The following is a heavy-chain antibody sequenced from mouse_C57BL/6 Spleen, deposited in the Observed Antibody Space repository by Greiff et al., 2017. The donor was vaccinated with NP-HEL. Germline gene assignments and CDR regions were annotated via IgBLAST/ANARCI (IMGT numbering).Heavy chain of an antibody. CDR1: GYTFTSYD. V-gene: IGHV1-85*01. J-gene: IGHJ2*01. CDR3: ARSSITTVEYYFDY. D-gene: IGHD1-1*01. Sequence: QVQLKESGPELVKPGASVKLSRKASGYTFTSYDINWVKQRPGQGLEWIGWIYPRDGSTKYNEKFKGKATLTVDTSSSTAYMELHSLTSEDSAVYFCARSSITTVEYYFDYWGQGTTLTVSS. CDR2: IYPRDGST.